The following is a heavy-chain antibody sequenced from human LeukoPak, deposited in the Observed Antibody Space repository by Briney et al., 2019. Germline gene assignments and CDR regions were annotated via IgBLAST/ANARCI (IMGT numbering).Heavy chain of an antibody. CDR1: GYRFTSYW. J-gene: IGHJ3*02. D-gene: IGHD3-16*01. Sequence: GESLKISCKGSGYRFTSYWIGWVRQMPGNGLEWMGIMHPGDSRTRYSPSFQGQVTISADKSTSTAYLQWSSLKASDTAMYYCARRGDRLGELLSAFDIWGQGTMVTVSS. CDR3: ARRGDRLGELLSAFDI. CDR2: MHPGDSRT. V-gene: IGHV5-51*01.